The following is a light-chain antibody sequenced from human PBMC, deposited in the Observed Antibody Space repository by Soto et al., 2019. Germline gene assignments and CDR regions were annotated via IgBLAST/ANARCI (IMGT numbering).Light chain of an antibody. Sequence: IVLTQSPATLSLSPGERATLSCTASQHVTTTYIAWYQQKFGQPPRLLIDGASTSATGTPDRFTGGGFGTDFTLTSSRVEPDDFAVYYCQQYDSPFTFGGGTKVEMK. CDR2: GAS. CDR3: QQYDSPFT. CDR1: QHVTTTY. J-gene: IGKJ4*01. V-gene: IGKV3-20*01.